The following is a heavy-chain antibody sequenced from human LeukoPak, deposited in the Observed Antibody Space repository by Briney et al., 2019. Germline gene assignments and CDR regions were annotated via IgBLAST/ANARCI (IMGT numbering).Heavy chain of an antibody. CDR3: AREVAAAALPYDAFDI. V-gene: IGHV4-34*01. CDR2: INHSGST. D-gene: IGHD6-13*01. CDR1: GGSFSGYY. J-gene: IGHJ3*02. Sequence: SETLSLTCAVYGGSFSGYYWSWIRQPPGKGLEWIGEINHSGSTNYNPSLKRRVTISVDTSKNQFSLKLSSVTAEDTAVYYCAREVAAAALPYDAFDIWGQGTMVTVSS.